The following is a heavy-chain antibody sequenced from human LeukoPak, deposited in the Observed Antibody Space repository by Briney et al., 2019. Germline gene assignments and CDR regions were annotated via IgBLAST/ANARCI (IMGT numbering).Heavy chain of an antibody. CDR1: GGTFSSYA. V-gene: IGHV1-69*13. CDR2: IIPIFGTA. J-gene: IGHJ4*02. D-gene: IGHD4-17*01. Sequence: PVKASCKASGGTFSSYAISWVRQAPGQGLEWMGGIIPIFGTANYAQKFQGRVTITAHESTSTAYMELSSLRSEDTAVYYCARVGHDYGDYYFDYWGQGTLVTVSS. CDR3: ARVGHDYGDYYFDY.